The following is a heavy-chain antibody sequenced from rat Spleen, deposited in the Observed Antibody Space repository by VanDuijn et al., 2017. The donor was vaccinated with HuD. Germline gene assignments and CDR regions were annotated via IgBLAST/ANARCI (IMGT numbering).Heavy chain of an antibody. CDR2: ISTGGGNT. Sequence: EVQLVESGGGLVQPGGSLKLSCVASGFTFNNYWMTWIRQAPTKGLEWVASISTGGGNTYYRDSVKGRFTISRDNAENTVYLQMNSLRSEDTATYYCGKDMNYYSTYPFYVMGDWGQGASVTVSS. CDR3: GKDMNYYSTYPFYVMGD. V-gene: IGHV5-58*01. J-gene: IGHJ4*01. CDR1: GFTFNNYW. D-gene: IGHD1-2*01.